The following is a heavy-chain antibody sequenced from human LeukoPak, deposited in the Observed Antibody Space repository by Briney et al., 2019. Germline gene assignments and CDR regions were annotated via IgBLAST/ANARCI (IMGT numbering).Heavy chain of an antibody. V-gene: IGHV4-39*07. J-gene: IGHJ6*03. CDR3: ARLRVVRYYYYYMDV. Sequence: SETLSLTCTVSGGSISSSSYYWGWIRQPPGKGLEWIGSIYYSGSTYYNPSLKSRVTISVDTSKNQFSLKLSSVTAADTAVYYCARLRVVRYYYYYMDVWGKGTTVTISS. CDR2: IYYSGST. D-gene: IGHD2-15*01. CDR1: GGSISSSSYY.